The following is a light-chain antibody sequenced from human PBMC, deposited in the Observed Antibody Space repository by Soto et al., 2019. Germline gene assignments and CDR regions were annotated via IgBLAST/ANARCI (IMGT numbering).Light chain of an antibody. CDR1: QGISNW. Sequence: DIQMTQSPSSVSASVGDRVSITCRASQGISNWLAWYQQKPGRAPKLLIYTGSSLQSGVPSRFSGTGSGTDLTLTISSLQAEDVATYYCQQANSFPLTFGGGTKVEIK. CDR2: TGS. V-gene: IGKV1-12*01. J-gene: IGKJ4*01. CDR3: QQANSFPLT.